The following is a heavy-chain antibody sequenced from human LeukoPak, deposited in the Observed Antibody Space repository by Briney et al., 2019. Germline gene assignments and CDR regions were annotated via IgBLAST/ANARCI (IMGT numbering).Heavy chain of an antibody. Sequence: GGSLRLSCAASGFTFTSYGMHCVREAPGKGLEWVAVIWYDGSNKYYADSVKGRFTISRDNSKNTLYLQMNSLRAEDTAVYYCARDLTPSGYVAAIFDYWGQGALVAVSS. D-gene: IGHD5-12*01. J-gene: IGHJ4*02. CDR2: IWYDGSNK. CDR3: ARDLTPSGYVAAIFDY. CDR1: GFTFTSYG. V-gene: IGHV3-33*01.